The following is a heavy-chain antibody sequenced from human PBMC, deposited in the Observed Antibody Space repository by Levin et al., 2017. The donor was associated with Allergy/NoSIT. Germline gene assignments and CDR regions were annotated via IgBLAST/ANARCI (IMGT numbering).Heavy chain of an antibody. CDR2: IYYSGST. Sequence: SETLSLTCTVSGGSISGYYWSWIRQPPGKGLEWIGYIYYSGSTKYNPSLKSRVTISVDTSKNQFSLKLSSVTAADTAVYYCARDRTITTTGETYFYGMDVWGQGTTVIVSS. V-gene: IGHV4-59*01. CDR3: ARDRTITTTGETYFYGMDV. J-gene: IGHJ6*02. D-gene: IGHD7-27*01. CDR1: GGSISGYY.